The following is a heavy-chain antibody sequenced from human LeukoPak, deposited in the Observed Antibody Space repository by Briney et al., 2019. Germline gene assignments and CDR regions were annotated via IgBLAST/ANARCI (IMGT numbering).Heavy chain of an antibody. D-gene: IGHD6-19*01. CDR2: IYHSGST. J-gene: IGHJ4*02. CDR3: ARLTIGSGWSFDYFDY. V-gene: IGHV4-30-2*03. Sequence: PSQTLSLTCAVSGGSISSGGYPWSWIRQPPGKGLEWIGYIYHSGSTYYNPSLKSRVTISVDTSKNQFSLKLSSVTAADTAVFYCARLTIGSGWSFDYFDYWGQGTLVTVSS. CDR1: GGSISSGGYP.